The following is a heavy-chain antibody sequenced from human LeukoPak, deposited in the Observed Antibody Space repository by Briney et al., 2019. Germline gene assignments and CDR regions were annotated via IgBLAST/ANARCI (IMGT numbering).Heavy chain of an antibody. CDR2: IYYSGST. Sequence: SETLSLTCTVSGGSIRSYFWSWIRQPPGPGLEWIGHIYYSGSTNYNPSLKSRVTISVDTSKNQFSLKLSSVTAADTAVYYCARGSDHYDSSGYRYFDLWGRGTLATVSS. V-gene: IGHV4-59*01. CDR1: GGSIRSYF. CDR3: ARGSDHYDSSGYRYFDL. J-gene: IGHJ2*01. D-gene: IGHD3-22*01.